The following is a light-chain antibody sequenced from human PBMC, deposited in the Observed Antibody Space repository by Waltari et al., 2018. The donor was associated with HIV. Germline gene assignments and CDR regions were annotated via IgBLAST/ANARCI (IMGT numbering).Light chain of an antibody. J-gene: IGLJ3*02. CDR2: SNN. CDR3: ATWDDALSGPV. Sequence: QSVLTQPPSASGTPGQRVIISCSGNRSNIGSNTVNWYQQFSGAAPTLLIYSNNRRPSAVPDRLSGSKSGSAASLAISGLKSEDEADYHCATWDDALSGPVFGAGTKLTV. V-gene: IGLV1-44*01. CDR1: RSNIGSNT.